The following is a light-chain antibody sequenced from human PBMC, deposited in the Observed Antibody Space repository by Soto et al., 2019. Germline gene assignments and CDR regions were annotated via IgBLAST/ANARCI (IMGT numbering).Light chain of an antibody. CDR3: QQYGSSPYT. V-gene: IGKV3-20*01. J-gene: IGKJ2*01. CDR2: RAS. Sequence: DILLAHCPGSLSLSPGERATLSCSASQSVSSRFLAWYQQKPGQAPRLLIYRASSSVTGIPDRFSGNGSGTDFTLTISRLEPEDFAVYYCQQYGSSPYTFGLGTKVDIK. CDR1: QSVSSRF.